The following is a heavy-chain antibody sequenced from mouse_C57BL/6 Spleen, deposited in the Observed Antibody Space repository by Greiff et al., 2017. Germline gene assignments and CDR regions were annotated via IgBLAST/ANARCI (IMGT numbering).Heavy chain of an antibody. D-gene: IGHD1-1*01. CDR1: GYTFTSYW. Sequence: QVQLQQPGAELVKPGASVKLSCKASGYTFTSYWMHWVKQRPGQGLEWIGMIHPNSGSTNYNEKFKSKATLTVDKSSSTAYMQLSSLTSEDSAVYYCARSEYYGSRGYYFDYWGQGTTLTVSS. CDR2: IHPNSGST. J-gene: IGHJ2*01. V-gene: IGHV1-64*01. CDR3: ARSEYYGSRGYYFDY.